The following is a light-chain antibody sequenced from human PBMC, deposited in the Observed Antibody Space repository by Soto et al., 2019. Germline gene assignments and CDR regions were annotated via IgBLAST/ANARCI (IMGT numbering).Light chain of an antibody. V-gene: IGKV4-1*01. J-gene: IGKJ1*01. Sequence: DRVLAHTPDSLSVSLGERATINCKSSQGVLYSSNNKNYLAWYQQKPGQPPKLLIYWASTRESGVPDRFSGSGSGTDFTLTISSLQAEDVAVYYCQQYYSTHGTFGQGTKVEIK. CDR3: QQYYSTHGT. CDR2: WAS. CDR1: QGVLYSSNNKNY.